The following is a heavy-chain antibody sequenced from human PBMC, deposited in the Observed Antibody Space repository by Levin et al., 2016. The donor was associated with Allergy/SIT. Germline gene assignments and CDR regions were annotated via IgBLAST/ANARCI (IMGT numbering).Heavy chain of an antibody. V-gene: IGHV2-5*01. Sequence: WIRQPPGKALEWLALIYWNDDKRYSPSLKSRLTITKDTSKNQVVLTMTNMDPVDTATYYCAHSTYYYDSSGYPYYYGMDVWGQGTTVTVSS. CDR2: IYWNDDK. CDR3: AHSTYYYDSSGYPYYYGMDV. J-gene: IGHJ6*02. D-gene: IGHD3-22*01.